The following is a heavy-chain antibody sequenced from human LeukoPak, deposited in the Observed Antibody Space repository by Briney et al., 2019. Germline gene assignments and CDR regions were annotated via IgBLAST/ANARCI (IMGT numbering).Heavy chain of an antibody. Sequence: ASVKVSCKASGGTFSSYAISWVRPAPGQGLEWMGRIIPILGIANYAQKFQGRVTITADKSTSTAYMELSSLRSEDTAVYYCATNYYDSSGTPFDYWGQGTLVTVSS. CDR1: GGTFSSYA. D-gene: IGHD3-22*01. CDR3: ATNYYDSSGTPFDY. V-gene: IGHV1-69*04. CDR2: IIPILGIA. J-gene: IGHJ4*02.